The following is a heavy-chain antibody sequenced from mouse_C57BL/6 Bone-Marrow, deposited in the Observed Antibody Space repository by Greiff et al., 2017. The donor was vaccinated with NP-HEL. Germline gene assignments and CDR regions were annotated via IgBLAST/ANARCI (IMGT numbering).Heavy chain of an antibody. V-gene: IGHV3-6*01. D-gene: IGHD1-1*01. Sequence: EVKLVESGPGLVKPSQSLSLTCSVTGYSITSGYYWNWIRQFPGNKLEWMGYISYDGSNNYNPSLKNRISITRDTSKNQLFLKLNSVTTEDTATYYCARHGSSYVDLAWFADWGQGTLVTVSA. J-gene: IGHJ3*01. CDR3: ARHGSSYVDLAWFAD. CDR2: ISYDGSN. CDR1: GYSITSGYY.